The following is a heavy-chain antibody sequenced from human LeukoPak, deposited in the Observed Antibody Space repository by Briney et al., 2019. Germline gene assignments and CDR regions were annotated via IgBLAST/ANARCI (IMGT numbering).Heavy chain of an antibody. CDR3: ARAGGGAAAEINYYYYYMDV. Sequence: PGGSLRLSCAASGFTFSRYWMSWVRQAPGKGLEWVANIKQDGSEKNYVDSVKGRFTISRDNAKNSLYLQMNSLRAEDTAVYYCARAGGGAAAEINYYYYYMDVWGKGTTVTVSS. CDR1: GFTFSRYW. D-gene: IGHD6-13*01. J-gene: IGHJ6*03. V-gene: IGHV3-7*01. CDR2: IKQDGSEK.